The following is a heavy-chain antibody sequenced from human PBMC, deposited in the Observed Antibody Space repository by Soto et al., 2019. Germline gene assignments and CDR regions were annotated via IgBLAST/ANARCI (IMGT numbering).Heavy chain of an antibody. J-gene: IGHJ4*02. D-gene: IGHD2-2*01. CDR2: IIPIFGTA. CDR3: AREGIVLVPAINYFDY. CDR1: GGTFSSYA. V-gene: IGHV1-69*12. Sequence: QVQLVQSGAEVKKPGSSVKVSCKASGGTFSSYAISWVRQTPGQGLEWMGGIIPIFGTANYAQKFQGRVTFTADESTSTAYMELSSLRSEDTAVYYCAREGIVLVPAINYFDYWGQGTLVTVSS.